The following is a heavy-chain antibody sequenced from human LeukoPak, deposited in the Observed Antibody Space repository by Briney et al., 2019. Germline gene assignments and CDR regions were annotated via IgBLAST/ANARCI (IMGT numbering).Heavy chain of an antibody. Sequence: GGSLRLSCAASGFTFSSYGMHWVHQAPGKGLEWVAFIRYDGSNKYYADSVKGRFTISRDNSKNTLYLQMNSLRAEDTAVYYCARVVPQSKPLVPDYWGQGTLVTVSS. CDR2: IRYDGSNK. CDR3: ARVVPQSKPLVPDY. J-gene: IGHJ4*02. D-gene: IGHD6-6*01. V-gene: IGHV3-30*02. CDR1: GFTFSSYG.